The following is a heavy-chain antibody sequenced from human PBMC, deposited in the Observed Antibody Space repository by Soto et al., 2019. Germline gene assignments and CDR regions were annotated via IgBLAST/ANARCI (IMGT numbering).Heavy chain of an antibody. CDR3: ARGDYYDSSGYYYVGAFDI. CDR1: GGTFSSYA. V-gene: IGHV1-69*13. J-gene: IGHJ3*02. Sequence: GASVKVSCKASGGTFSSYAISWVRQAPGQGLEWMGGIIPIFGTANYAQKFQGRVTITADESTSTAYMELSSLRSEDTAVYYCARGDYYDSSGYYYVGAFDIWGQGTMVTV. CDR2: IIPIFGTA. D-gene: IGHD3-22*01.